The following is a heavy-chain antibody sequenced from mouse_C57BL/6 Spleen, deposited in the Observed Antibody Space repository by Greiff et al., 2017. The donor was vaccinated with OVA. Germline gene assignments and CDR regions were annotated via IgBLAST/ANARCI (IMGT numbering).Heavy chain of an antibody. J-gene: IGHJ1*03. CDR3: ARNPYYDYSYWYFDV. CDR2: IFPGSGST. V-gene: IGHV1-75*01. Sequence: VQLQQSGPELVKPGASVKISCKASGYTFTDYYINWVKQRPGQGLEWIGWIFPGSGSTYYNEKFKGKATLTVDKSSSTAYMLLSSLTSEDSAVYFCARNPYYDYSYWYFDVWGTGTTVTVSS. CDR1: GYTFTDYY. D-gene: IGHD2-4*01.